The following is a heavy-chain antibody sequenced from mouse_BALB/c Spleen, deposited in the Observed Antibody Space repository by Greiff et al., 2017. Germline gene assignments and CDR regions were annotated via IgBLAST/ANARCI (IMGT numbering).Heavy chain of an antibody. V-gene: IGHV1-80*01. Sequence: VQLQQSGAELVRPGSSVKISCKASGYAFSSYWMNWVKQRPGQGLEWIGQIYPGDGDTNYTGKFKGKATLTADKTSSTAYMQLSSLTSEDSAVYFCERPGEYYSAWLAYWGQGTLVTVSA. CDR1: GYAFSSYW. J-gene: IGHJ3*01. CDR2: IYPGDGDT. CDR3: ERPGEYYSAWLAY. D-gene: IGHD1-1*02.